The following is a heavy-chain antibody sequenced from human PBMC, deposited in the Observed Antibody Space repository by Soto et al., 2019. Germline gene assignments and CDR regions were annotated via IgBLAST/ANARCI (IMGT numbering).Heavy chain of an antibody. CDR2: IYYSGST. J-gene: IGHJ5*02. CDR1: GGSISSGGYY. CDR3: ARRRDSYGPNWFDP. V-gene: IGHV4-31*03. D-gene: IGHD5-18*01. Sequence: LSLTCTVSGGSISSGGYYWSWIRQHPGKGLEWIGYIYYSGSTYYNPSLKSRVTISVDTSKNQFSPKLSSVTAADTAVYYCARRRDSYGPNWFDPWGQGTLVTVSS.